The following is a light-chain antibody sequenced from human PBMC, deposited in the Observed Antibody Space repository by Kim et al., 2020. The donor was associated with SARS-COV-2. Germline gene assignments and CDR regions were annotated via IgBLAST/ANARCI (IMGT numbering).Light chain of an antibody. CDR2: VAS. CDR3: LQYSTWSPWT. V-gene: IGKV3-15*01. J-gene: IGKJ1*01. Sequence: SPGGNAHLHWRDCQNVNSNLALLQQKPGQAPRLRLHVASPRATRIPARFIGSGPWGEYNRTISSLQSEDFGVYYCLQYSTWSPWTFRQGTQV. CDR1: QNVNSN.